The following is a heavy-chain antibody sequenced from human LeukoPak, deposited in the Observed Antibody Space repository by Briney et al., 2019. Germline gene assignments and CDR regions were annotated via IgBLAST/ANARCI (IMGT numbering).Heavy chain of an antibody. D-gene: IGHD2-15*01. J-gene: IGHJ4*02. Sequence: GGSLRLSCAASGFTFSSNWMHWVRQAPGKGLVWVSRSNEDGSTTNYADSVQGRFTISRDNSKSTLCLQMNSLRAADTAVYYCAKQLGYCSDGSCYFPYWGQGTLVTVSS. CDR3: AKQLGYCSDGSCYFPY. CDR1: GFTFSSNW. CDR2: SNEDGSTT. V-gene: IGHV3-74*01.